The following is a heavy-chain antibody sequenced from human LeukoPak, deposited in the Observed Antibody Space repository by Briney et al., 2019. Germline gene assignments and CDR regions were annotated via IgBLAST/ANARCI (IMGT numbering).Heavy chain of an antibody. J-gene: IGHJ6*03. CDR2: ISNFGDII. Sequence: QSGGTLRLSCAPSGFTFSSYGMSGVREAPGKGLEWISHISNFGDIIHYADSVEGRFTLSRDNAKNSLYLQMNSLRAEDSAVYYCAKDATAVIGTVYMDVWGKGTTVTISS. CDR1: GFTFSSYG. V-gene: IGHV3-48*04. CDR3: AKDATAVIGTVYMDV. D-gene: IGHD4-11*01.